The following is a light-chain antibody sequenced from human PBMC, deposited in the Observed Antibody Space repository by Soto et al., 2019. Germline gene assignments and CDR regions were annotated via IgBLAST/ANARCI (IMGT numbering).Light chain of an antibody. CDR3: SSYSTASTPKYL. V-gene: IGLV2-14*03. J-gene: IGLJ1*01. Sequence: QAVLTQPASVSGSPGQSITIYCTGTSSDVGGYEHVSWYQQHPGKVPKLLIYDVSNRPSGVSNRFSASKSGNTASLTISGLLAEDEADYYCSSYSTASTPKYLFGTGTKLTVL. CDR1: SSDVGGYEH. CDR2: DVS.